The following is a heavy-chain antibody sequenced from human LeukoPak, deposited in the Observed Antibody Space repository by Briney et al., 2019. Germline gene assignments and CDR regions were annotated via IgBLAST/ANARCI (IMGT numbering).Heavy chain of an antibody. CDR3: ARGRVVDTAMVDGDY. CDR1: GYTFTGYY. CDR2: INPNSGGT. Sequence: ASVKVSCKASGYTFTGYYMHWVRQAPEQGLEWMGWINPNSGGTNYAQKFQGRVTMTRDTSISTAYMELSSLRSDDTAVFYCARGRVVDTAMVDGDYWGQGTLVTVSS. J-gene: IGHJ4*02. V-gene: IGHV1-2*02. D-gene: IGHD5-18*01.